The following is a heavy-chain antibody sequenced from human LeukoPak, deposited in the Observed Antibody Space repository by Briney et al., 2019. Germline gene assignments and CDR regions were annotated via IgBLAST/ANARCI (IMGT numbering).Heavy chain of an antibody. CDR1: GGSFSGYY. J-gene: IGHJ5*02. D-gene: IGHD6-13*01. V-gene: IGHV4-34*01. Sequence: SETLSLTCAVYGGSFSGYYWSWIRQPPGKGLEWIGEINHSGSTNYNPSLKSRVTISVDTSKNQFSLKLSSVTAADTAVYYCARVGLRNTRQLVPHGSPYNWFDPWGQGTLVTVSS. CDR3: ARVGLRNTRQLVPHGSPYNWFDP. CDR2: INHSGST.